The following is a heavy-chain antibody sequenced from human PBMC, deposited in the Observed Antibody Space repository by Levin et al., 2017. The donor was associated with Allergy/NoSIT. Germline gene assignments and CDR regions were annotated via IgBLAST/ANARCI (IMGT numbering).Heavy chain of an antibody. D-gene: IGHD2-2*01. CDR1: GGSISSYY. Sequence: KASETLSLTCTVSGGSISSYYWSWIRQPPGKGLEWIGYIYYSGSTNYNPSLKSRVTISVDTSKNQFSLKLSSGTAADTAVYYCARLKDWDCSSTSSCDEGYYGMDGWGQGTTVTVSS. J-gene: IGHJ6*02. CDR3: ARLKDWDCSSTSSCDEGYYGMDG. V-gene: IGHV4-59*08. CDR2: IYYSGST.